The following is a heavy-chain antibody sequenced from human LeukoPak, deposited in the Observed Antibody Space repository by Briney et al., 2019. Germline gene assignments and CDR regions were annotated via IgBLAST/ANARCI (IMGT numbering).Heavy chain of an antibody. V-gene: IGHV3-30*03. J-gene: IGHJ4*02. D-gene: IGHD2-2*01. CDR1: RFTFSSFG. CDR3: ARTILPALDY. Sequence: GGSLRLSCAASRFTFSSFGMHWVRQAPGKGLEWVAFIDYGGSYKYYADSAKGRFTISRDNSRNTLYLQMNSLRVEDTAVYYCARTILPALDYWGQGTLVTVSS. CDR2: IDYGGSYK.